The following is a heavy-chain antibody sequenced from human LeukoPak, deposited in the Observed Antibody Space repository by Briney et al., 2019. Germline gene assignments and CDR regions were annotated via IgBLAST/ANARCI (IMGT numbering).Heavy chain of an antibody. CDR2: INSDGSST. CDR1: GFTFSSYW. J-gene: IGHJ6*03. V-gene: IGHV3-74*01. CDR3: AKAGRGGAITMLQGVKGDYYYMDV. D-gene: IGHD3-10*01. Sequence: GGSPRLSCAASGFTFSSYWMHWVRQAPGKGLVWVSRINSDGSSTSYADSVKGRFTISRDNSKNTLYLQMNSLRAEDTAVYYCAKAGRGGAITMLQGVKGDYYYMDVWGKGTTVTISS.